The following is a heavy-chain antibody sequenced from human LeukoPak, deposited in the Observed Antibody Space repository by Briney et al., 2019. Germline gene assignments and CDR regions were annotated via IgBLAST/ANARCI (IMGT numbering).Heavy chain of an antibody. CDR3: AKSGGGDCTGDYCINWFDP. J-gene: IGHJ5*02. D-gene: IGHD2-8*02. CDR2: INGGGGFT. CDR1: GFTISSYA. Sequence: PGGSLRLSCEGSGFTISSYAMSWVRQAPGKGLEWVSAINGGGGFTYYADSVKGRFTISRDNSKNTLYLQMNSLRAEDTAVYHCAKSGGGDCTGDYCINWFDPWGQGTLVTVSS. V-gene: IGHV3-23*01.